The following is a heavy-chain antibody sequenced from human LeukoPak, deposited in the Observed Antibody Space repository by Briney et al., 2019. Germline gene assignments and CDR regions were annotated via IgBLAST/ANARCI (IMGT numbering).Heavy chain of an antibody. Sequence: GGSLRLSCAASGFTFSSYSMNWVRQAPGKGLEWVSYISSSTIYYADSVKGRFTISRDNAKNSLYLQMNSLRAEDTAVYYCASVPFWSGTSEFDPWGQGTLVTVSS. V-gene: IGHV3-48*01. D-gene: IGHD3-3*01. J-gene: IGHJ5*02. CDR1: GFTFSSYS. CDR3: ASVPFWSGTSEFDP. CDR2: ISSSTI.